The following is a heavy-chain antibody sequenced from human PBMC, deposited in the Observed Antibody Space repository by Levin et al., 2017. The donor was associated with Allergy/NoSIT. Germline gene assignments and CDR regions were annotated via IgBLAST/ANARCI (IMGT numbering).Heavy chain of an antibody. Sequence: ASVKVSCKASGYTFTSYGISWVRQAPGQGLEWMGWISAYNGNTNYAQKLQGRVTMTTDTSTSTAYMELRSLRSDDTAVYYCARRIRDVPAANSRGWFDPWGQGTLVTVSS. V-gene: IGHV1-18*01. J-gene: IGHJ5*02. CDR3: ARRIRDVPAANSRGWFDP. CDR2: ISAYNGNT. CDR1: GYTFTSYG. D-gene: IGHD2-2*01.